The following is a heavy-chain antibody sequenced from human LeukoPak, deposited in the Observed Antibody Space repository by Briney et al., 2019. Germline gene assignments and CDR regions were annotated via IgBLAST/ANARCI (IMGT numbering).Heavy chain of an antibody. D-gene: IGHD2-21*02. CDR1: GGSFSGYY. Sequence: SETLSLTCAVYGGSFSGYYWSWIRQPPGKGLEWIGEINHSGSTNYNPSLKSRVTISVDTSKNQFSLKLSSVTAADTAVYYCARQVSYCGGDCYPQRFDYWGQGTLVTVSS. CDR3: ARQVSYCGGDCYPQRFDY. V-gene: IGHV4-34*01. J-gene: IGHJ4*02. CDR2: INHSGST.